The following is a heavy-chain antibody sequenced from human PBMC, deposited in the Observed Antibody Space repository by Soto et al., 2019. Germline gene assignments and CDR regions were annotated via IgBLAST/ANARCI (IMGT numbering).Heavy chain of an antibody. Sequence: EVQLVESGGGLVQPGGSLRLSCAASGFTFSSYDMHWVRQATGKGLEWVSSIGTAGDTHYPDSVKGRFTISRENAKNSLFLQMNSLRAEDTAVYYCARVPFEVRNHYYYYYYSMDVWGQGTTVTVSS. CDR2: IGTAGDT. V-gene: IGHV3-13*01. CDR3: ARVPFEVRNHYYYYYYSMDV. CDR1: GFTFSSYD. J-gene: IGHJ6*02. D-gene: IGHD1-26*01.